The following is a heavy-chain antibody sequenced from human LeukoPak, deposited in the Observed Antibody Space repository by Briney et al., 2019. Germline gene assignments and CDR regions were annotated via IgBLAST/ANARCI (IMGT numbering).Heavy chain of an antibody. CDR3: ASSGYSYGLGWFDP. CDR2: IIPIFGTA. CDR1: GYTFTINH. D-gene: IGHD5-18*01. V-gene: IGHV1-69*13. J-gene: IGHJ5*02. Sequence: ASVTVSCKASGYTFTINHIHWVRQAPGQGLEWMGGIIPIFGTANYAQKFQGRVTITADESTSTAYMELSSLRSEDTAVYYCASSGYSYGLGWFDPWGQGTLVTVSS.